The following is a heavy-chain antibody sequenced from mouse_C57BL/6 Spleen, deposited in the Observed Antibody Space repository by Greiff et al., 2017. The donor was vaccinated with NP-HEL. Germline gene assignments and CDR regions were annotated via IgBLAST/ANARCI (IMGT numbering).Heavy chain of an antibody. CDR3: ADKYGLYALDY. D-gene: IGHD2-10*02. Sequence: QVQLQQSGPELVKPGASVKISCKASGYAFSSSWMNWVKQRPGKGLEWIGRIYPGDGDTNYNGKFKGKATLTADKSSSTAYMQLSSLTSEDSAVYFYADKYGLYALDYWGQGTSVTVSS. CDR1: GYAFSSSW. CDR2: IYPGDGDT. V-gene: IGHV1-82*01. J-gene: IGHJ4*01.